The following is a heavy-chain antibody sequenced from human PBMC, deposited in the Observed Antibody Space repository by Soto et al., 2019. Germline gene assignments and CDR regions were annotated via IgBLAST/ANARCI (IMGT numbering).Heavy chain of an antibody. V-gene: IGHV1-69*01. Sequence: HVQLVQSGAEVKKPGSSVRVSCKASGGTFSSYAFSWVXXXXXXXXXXLGGIIPILGTGTYAQRFQGRVTITAHESTSTAYMELSSLRSEDTALYFCASGGNQLLPIPSGNDAFDIWGQGTMVTVSS. CDR3: ASGGNQLLPIPSGNDAFDI. CDR2: IIPILGTG. D-gene: IGHD2-2*01. CDR1: GGTFSSYA. J-gene: IGHJ3*02.